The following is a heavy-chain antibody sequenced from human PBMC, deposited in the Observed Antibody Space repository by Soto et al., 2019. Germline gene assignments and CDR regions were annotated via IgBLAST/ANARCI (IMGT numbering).Heavy chain of an antibody. CDR2: IGTSGNTI. CDR3: AKDRAPVVLRGEDD. J-gene: IGHJ4*02. D-gene: IGHD3-10*01. V-gene: IGHV3-11*01. Sequence: PGGSLRLSCAASGFTFSDYYMSWIRQAPGKGLEWVSYIGTSGNTIYYADSVKGRFTISRDNSKNTLYLQMNSLRAEDTAVYYCAKDRAPVVLRGEDDWGQRTLVTVSS. CDR1: GFTFSDYY.